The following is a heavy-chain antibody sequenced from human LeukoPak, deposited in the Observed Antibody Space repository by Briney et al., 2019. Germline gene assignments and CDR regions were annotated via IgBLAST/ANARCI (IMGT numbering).Heavy chain of an antibody. CDR1: GFTFSSYG. CDR2: IRYDGSNK. CDR3: AKVPSTHYDFWSGYYTY. V-gene: IGHV3-30*02. Sequence: PGGSLRLSCAASGFTFSSYGMHWVRQAPGKGLEWVAFIRYDGSNKYYADSVKGRFTISRDNSKNTLYLLMNSLRAEDTAVYYCAKVPSTHYDFWSGYYTYWGQGTLVTVSS. D-gene: IGHD3-3*01. J-gene: IGHJ4*02.